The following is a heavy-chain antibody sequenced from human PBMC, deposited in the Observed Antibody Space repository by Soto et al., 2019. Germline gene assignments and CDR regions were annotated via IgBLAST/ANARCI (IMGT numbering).Heavy chain of an antibody. J-gene: IGHJ5*02. V-gene: IGHV4-59*08. Sequence: SETLSLTCTVSGGSISSYYWSWIRQPPGKGLEWIGYIYYSGSTNYNPSLKSRVTISVDTSKNQFSLKLSSVTAADTAVYYCARLSLDNWFDPWGQGTLVTVSS. CDR1: GGSISSYY. CDR3: ARLSLDNWFDP. CDR2: IYYSGST. D-gene: IGHD3-16*01.